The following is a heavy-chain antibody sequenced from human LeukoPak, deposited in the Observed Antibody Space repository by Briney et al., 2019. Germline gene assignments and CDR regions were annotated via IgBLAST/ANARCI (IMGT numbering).Heavy chain of an antibody. J-gene: IGHJ6*02. V-gene: IGHV5-51*01. CDR3: ARRIAAAGAVGLDV. CDR2: IYPGDSDT. D-gene: IGHD6-13*01. CDR1: GYSFTTYW. Sequence: GESLKISCKGSGYSFTTYWIAWVRQTPDKGLEWMGIIYPGDSDTTYSPSFQGQVTISADKSISTAYLQWGSLRASDAAIYYCARRIAAAGAVGLDVWGQGTTVTVSS.